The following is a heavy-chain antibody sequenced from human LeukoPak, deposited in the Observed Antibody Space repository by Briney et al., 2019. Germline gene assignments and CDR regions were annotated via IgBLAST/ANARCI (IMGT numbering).Heavy chain of an antibody. CDR3: ARDRSNRGEQWLVRSYYYYYMDV. CDR1: GFTFDDYG. J-gene: IGHJ6*03. D-gene: IGHD6-19*01. Sequence: GGSLRLSCAASGFTFDDYGMSWVRQASGKGLEWVSGINWNGGSTGYADSVKGRFTISRDNAKNSLYLQMNSLRAEDTALYYCARDRSNRGEQWLVRSYYYYYMDVWGKGTTVTVSS. V-gene: IGHV3-20*04. CDR2: INWNGGST.